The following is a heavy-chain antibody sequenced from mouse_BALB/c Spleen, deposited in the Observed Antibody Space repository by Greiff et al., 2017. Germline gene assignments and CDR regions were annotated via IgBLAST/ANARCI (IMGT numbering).Heavy chain of an antibody. CDR2: IDPENGDT. Sequence: EVQLQQSGAELVRSGASVKLSCTASGFNIKDYYMHWVKQRPEQGLEWIGWIDPENGDTEYAPKFQGKATMTADTSSNTAYLQLSSLTSEDTAVYYCSAQTSATPAMDYWGQGTSVTVSS. J-gene: IGHJ4*01. CDR1: GFNIKDYY. V-gene: IGHV14-4*02. CDR3: SAQTSATPAMDY. D-gene: IGHD1-2*01.